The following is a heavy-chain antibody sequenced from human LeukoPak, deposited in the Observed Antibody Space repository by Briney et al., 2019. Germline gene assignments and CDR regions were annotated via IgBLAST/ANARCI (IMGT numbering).Heavy chain of an antibody. V-gene: IGHV4-61*02. CDR2: VYTSGIT. CDR1: GGSTSSESFF. J-gene: IGHJ4*02. CDR3: ARERRGHFAY. Sequence: SQTLSLTCTVSGGSTSSESFFWSWLRQPAGKGLEWIGRVYTSGITNYNPSLNSRVIISVDTSKNQFSLKLSSVTAADTAVYYCARERRGHFAYWGQGTLVTVSS.